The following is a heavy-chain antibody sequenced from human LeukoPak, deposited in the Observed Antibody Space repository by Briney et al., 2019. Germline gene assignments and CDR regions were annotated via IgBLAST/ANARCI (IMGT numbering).Heavy chain of an antibody. J-gene: IGHJ1*01. Sequence: GGSLRLSCAASGFTFSSYAMSWVRQAPGKGLEWVSAISGSGGSTYYADSVKGRFTISSDNSKNTLYLQINSLRAEDTAVYYCAKDVGYCSGGSCYPEYFQHWGQGTLVTVSS. V-gene: IGHV3-23*01. CDR2: ISGSGGST. CDR1: GFTFSSYA. D-gene: IGHD2-15*01. CDR3: AKDVGYCSGGSCYPEYFQH.